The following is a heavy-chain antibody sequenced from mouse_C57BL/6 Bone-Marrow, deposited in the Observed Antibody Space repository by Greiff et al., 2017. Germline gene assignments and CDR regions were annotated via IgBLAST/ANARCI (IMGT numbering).Heavy chain of an antibody. D-gene: IGHD1-1*01. CDR1: GYTFTSYW. Sequence: VQLQQSGTELVKPGASVKLSCKASGYTFTSYWMHWVKQRPGQGLEWIGNINPSNGGTNYNEKFKSKATLTVDKSSSTAYMQLSSLTSEDSAVYDCARSGITTVVATEWGQGTTLTVST. CDR2: INPSNGGT. V-gene: IGHV1-53*01. J-gene: IGHJ2*01. CDR3: ARSGITTVVATE.